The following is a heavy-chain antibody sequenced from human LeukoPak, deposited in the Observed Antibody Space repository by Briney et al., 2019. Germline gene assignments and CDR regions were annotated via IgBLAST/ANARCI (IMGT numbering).Heavy chain of an antibody. CDR2: IYYSGST. Sequence: TSETLSLTCTVSGGSISSGDYYWSWIRQPPGKGLEWIGYIYYSGSTYYNPSLKSRVTISVDRSKNQFSLKLSSVTAADTAVYYCARGSESSRAFDIWGQGTMVTVSS. CDR3: ARGSESSRAFDI. D-gene: IGHD2/OR15-2a*01. CDR1: GGSISSGDYY. V-gene: IGHV4-30-4*01. J-gene: IGHJ3*02.